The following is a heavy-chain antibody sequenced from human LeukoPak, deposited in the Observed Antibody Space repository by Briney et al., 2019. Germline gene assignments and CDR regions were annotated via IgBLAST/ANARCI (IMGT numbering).Heavy chain of an antibody. CDR3: TTDLLWFGELLSYFDY. CDR2: IKSKTDGGTT. V-gene: IGHV3-15*01. CDR1: GFTFSNAW. D-gene: IGHD3-10*01. Sequence: GGSLRLSCAASGFTFSNAWMSWVRQAPGKGLEWVGRIKSKTDGGTTDYAAPVKGRFTISRDDSKNTLYLQMNSLKTEDTAVYYCTTDLLWFGELLSYFDYWGQGTLVTVSS. J-gene: IGHJ4*02.